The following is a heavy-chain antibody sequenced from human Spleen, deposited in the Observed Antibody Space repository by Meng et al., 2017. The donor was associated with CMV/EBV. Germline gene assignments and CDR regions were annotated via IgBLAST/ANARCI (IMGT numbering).Heavy chain of an antibody. CDR1: GFTFSTYW. CDR2: ISSDGSST. Sequence: GGSLRLSCAASGFTFSTYWMRWVRQAPGKGLVWVSRISSDGSSTAYADSVKGRFTISRDNAENTLYLQMNSLKAEDTAVYYCARDRDSNYYYYHYGMDVWGQGTTVTVSS. D-gene: IGHD4-11*01. CDR3: ARDRDSNYYYYHYGMDV. V-gene: IGHV3-74*01. J-gene: IGHJ6*02.